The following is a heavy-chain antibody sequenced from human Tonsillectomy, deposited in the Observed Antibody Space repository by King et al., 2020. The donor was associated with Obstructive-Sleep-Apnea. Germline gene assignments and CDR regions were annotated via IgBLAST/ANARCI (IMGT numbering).Heavy chain of an antibody. CDR2: IKSKTDGGTT. CDR1: AFTFSNAW. V-gene: IGHV3-15*01. Sequence: VQLVESGGGLVKPGGSLRLSCGASAFTFSNAWMSWGRQSPGQGLEWGGHIKSKTDGGTTDYTAPVKGRFTISRDDSKNTLYLQMNSLKTEDTAVYYCTAGVVTPDYFDYWGQGTLVTVSS. D-gene: IGHD4-23*01. CDR3: TAGVVTPDYFDY. J-gene: IGHJ4*02.